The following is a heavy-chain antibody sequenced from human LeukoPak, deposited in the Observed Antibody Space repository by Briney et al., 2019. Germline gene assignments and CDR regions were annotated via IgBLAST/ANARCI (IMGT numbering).Heavy chain of an antibody. J-gene: IGHJ4*02. CDR3: ATAHLWFGDKFDY. D-gene: IGHD3-10*01. CDR1: GGSINSGGHY. CDR2: IYYTGTT. V-gene: IGHV4-31*03. Sequence: SETLSLACTVSGGSINSGGHYWSWIRQHPGKGLEWIGYIYYTGTTYYNPSLKSRLTISLGTSKNQFSLMLSSVTAADTAVYYCATAHLWFGDKFDYWGQGTLVTVSS.